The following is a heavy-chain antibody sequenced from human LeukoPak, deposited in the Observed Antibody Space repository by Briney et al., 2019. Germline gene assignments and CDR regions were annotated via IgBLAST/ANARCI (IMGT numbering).Heavy chain of an antibody. CDR3: AREDIVVVPAAISY. J-gene: IGHJ4*02. V-gene: IGHV3-21*01. CDR2: ISSSSSYI. Sequence: GGSLRLSCAASGFTFSSYSMNWVRQAPGKGLEWVSSISSSSSYIYYADSVKGRFTISRDNAKNSLYLQMNSLRAEDTAVYYCAREDIVVVPAAISYWAQGTLVTVSS. D-gene: IGHD2-2*01. CDR1: GFTFSSYS.